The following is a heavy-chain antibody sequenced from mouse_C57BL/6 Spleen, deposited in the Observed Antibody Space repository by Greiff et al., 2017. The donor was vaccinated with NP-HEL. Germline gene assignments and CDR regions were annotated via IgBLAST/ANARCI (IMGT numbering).Heavy chain of an antibody. D-gene: IGHD1-3*01. Sequence: VQLQQSGAELVRPGSSVKLSCKASGYTFTSYWMHWVKQRPIQGLEWIGNIDPSDSETHYNQKFKDKATLTVDKSYSTACMQLSSLTSEDSAVYYCARRGDNYYFDYWGQGTTLTVSS. V-gene: IGHV1-52*01. CDR2: IDPSDSET. J-gene: IGHJ2*01. CDR1: GYTFTSYW. CDR3: ARRGDNYYFDY.